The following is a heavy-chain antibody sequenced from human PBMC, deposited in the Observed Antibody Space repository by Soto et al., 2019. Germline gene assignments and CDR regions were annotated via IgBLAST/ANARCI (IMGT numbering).Heavy chain of an antibody. V-gene: IGHV3-73*01. D-gene: IGHD3-10*01. CDR2: IRSKANSYAT. J-gene: IGHJ6*03. Sequence: GGSLRLSCAASGFTFSGSAMHWVRQASGKGLEWVGRIRSKANSYATAYAASVRGRFTISRDDSKNTAYLQMNSLKTEDTAVYYCTRHGSMTYASGPPDHYYMDGWGKGTTVPVYS. CDR1: GFTFSGSA. CDR3: TRHGSMTYASGPPDHYYMDG.